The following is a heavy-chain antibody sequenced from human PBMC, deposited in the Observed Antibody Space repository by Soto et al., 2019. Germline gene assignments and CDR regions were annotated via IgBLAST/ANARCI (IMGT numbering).Heavy chain of an antibody. CDR3: ARSGYSYGPNPLLY. D-gene: IGHD5-18*01. CDR1: GGSISSGGYY. J-gene: IGHJ4*02. V-gene: IGHV4-31*03. CDR2: IYYSGST. Sequence: LSLTCTVSGGSISSGGYYWSWIRQHPGKGLEWIGYIYYSGSTYYNPSLKSRVTILVDTSKNQFSLKLSSVTAADTAVYYCARSGYSYGPNPLLYWGQGTLVTSPQ.